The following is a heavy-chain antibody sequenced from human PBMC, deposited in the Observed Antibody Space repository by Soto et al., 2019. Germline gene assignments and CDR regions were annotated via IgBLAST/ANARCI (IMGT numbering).Heavy chain of an antibody. V-gene: IGHV3-23*01. CDR1: GFTFINYA. CDR3: AKKCLGSLGTYCTSGACHYGFDI. D-gene: IGHD2-8*01. CDR2: ISGGGDGT. J-gene: IGHJ3*02. Sequence: EVQLLESGGGLVQPGGSLRLSCAASGFTFINYAMTWVRQAPGKGLEWVSTISGGGDGTYYADSVKGRFTISRDNSRNTVLFQVISLRAEDTAVYYCAKKCLGSLGTYCTSGACHYGFDIWGQWTMVTVSS.